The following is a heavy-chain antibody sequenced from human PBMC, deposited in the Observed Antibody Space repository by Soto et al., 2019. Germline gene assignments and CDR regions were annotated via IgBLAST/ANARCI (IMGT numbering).Heavy chain of an antibody. D-gene: IGHD6-13*01. CDR3: AKDRGKIAAAYGMDV. V-gene: IGHV3-23*01. J-gene: IGHJ6*02. CDR1: GFTFSSYA. Sequence: EVQLLESGGGLVQPGGSLRLSCAASGFTFSSYAMSWVRQAPGKGLEWVSAISGSGGSTYYADSVKGRFTISRDNSKNPLYLQMNSLRAEDKAVYYWAKDRGKIAAAYGMDVWGQGTTVTVSS. CDR2: ISGSGGST.